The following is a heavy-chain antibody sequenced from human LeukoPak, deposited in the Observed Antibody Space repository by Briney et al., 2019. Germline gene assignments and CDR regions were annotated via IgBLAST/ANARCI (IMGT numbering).Heavy chain of an antibody. J-gene: IGHJ4*02. D-gene: IGHD3-10*01. CDR1: GFTFSSYE. V-gene: IGHV3-48*03. CDR2: ISSSASTI. CDR3: ARGRNAGHYFDY. Sequence: GGSLRLSCAASGFTFSSYEMNWVRQTPGKGLEWVSYISSSASTIYFADSVRSRFTISRDNAKNSLFLQMNSLRAEDTAVYYCARGRNAGHYFDYWGQGALVTVS.